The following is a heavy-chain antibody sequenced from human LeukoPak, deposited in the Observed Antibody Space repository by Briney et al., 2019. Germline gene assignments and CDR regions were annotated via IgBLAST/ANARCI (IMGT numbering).Heavy chain of an antibody. CDR2: FNPEDGEK. CDR3: ATDPVGYCGSDSCYSVDY. CDR1: GYTLTELS. Sequence: GASVKVSCKVSGYTLTELSIQWVRQAPGKGLEWMGGFNPEDGEKIYVQKFQGRVTMTEDTSTDTAYMELSSLRSEDTAVYYCATDPVGYCGSDSCYSVDYWGQGTLVTVSS. D-gene: IGHD2-15*01. J-gene: IGHJ4*02. V-gene: IGHV1-24*01.